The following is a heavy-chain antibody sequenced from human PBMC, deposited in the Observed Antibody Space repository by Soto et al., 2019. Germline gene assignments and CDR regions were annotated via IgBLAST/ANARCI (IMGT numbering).Heavy chain of an antibody. D-gene: IGHD6-19*01. V-gene: IGHV4-34*01. Sequence: SETLSLTCAVSGGSFSGYYWSWIRQPPGKGLEWIGDINQGGSTNFNPSLERRLTISVETSKKQYSLKLTSVTAADTAVYFCARGHNYFVSSGLPPSDHRVPGTLVTVSS. CDR3: ARGHNYFVSSGLPPSDH. J-gene: IGHJ4*02. CDR1: GGSFSGYY. CDR2: INQGGST.